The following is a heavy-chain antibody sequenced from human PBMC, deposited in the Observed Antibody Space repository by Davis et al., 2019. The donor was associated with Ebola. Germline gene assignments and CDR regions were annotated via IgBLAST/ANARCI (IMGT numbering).Heavy chain of an antibody. CDR1: GYTFTTYG. CDR3: ARDHHIAVAGAPGY. CDR2: ISAYNGNT. D-gene: IGHD6-19*01. V-gene: IGHV1-18*04. J-gene: IGHJ4*02. Sequence: ASVKVSCKASGYTFTTYGVSWVRQAPGQGLEWMGWISAYNGNTNYAQKLQGRVTMTTDTSTSTAYMELRSLRSDDTAVYYCARDHHIAVAGAPGYWGQGTLVTVSS.